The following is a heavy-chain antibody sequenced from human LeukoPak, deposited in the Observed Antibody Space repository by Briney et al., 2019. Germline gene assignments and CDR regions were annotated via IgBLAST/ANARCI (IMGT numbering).Heavy chain of an antibody. CDR3: ARAGYSSSWYRSGYVDV. CDR2: IKQDGSEK. J-gene: IGHJ6*03. Sequence: QAGGSLRLSCAASGFTFSSYNMNWVRQAPGKGLEWVANIKQDGSEKYYVDSVKGRFTISRDNAKNSLYLQMNSLRAEDTAVYYCARAGYSSSWYRSGYVDVWGKGTTVTVSS. V-gene: IGHV3-7*01. D-gene: IGHD6-13*01. CDR1: GFTFSSYN.